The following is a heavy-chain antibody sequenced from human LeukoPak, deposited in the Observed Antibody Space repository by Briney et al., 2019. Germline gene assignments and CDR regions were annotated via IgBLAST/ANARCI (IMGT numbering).Heavy chain of an antibody. V-gene: IGHV4-59*01. CDR2: IYYSGST. J-gene: IGHJ4*02. D-gene: IGHD3-22*01. CDR3: ARDPHYYDSSGYLYYFDY. CDR1: GGSISGYY. Sequence: PSETLSLTCTVSGGSISGYYWSWIRQPPGKGLEWIGYIYYSGSTNYNPSLKSRVTISVDTSKNQFSLKLSFVTAADTAVYYCARDPHYYDSSGYLYYFDYWGQGTLVTVSS.